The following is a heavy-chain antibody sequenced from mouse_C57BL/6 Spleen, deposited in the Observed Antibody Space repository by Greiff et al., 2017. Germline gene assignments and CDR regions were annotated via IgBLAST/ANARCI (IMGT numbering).Heavy chain of an antibody. CDR3: ARRAYYSNYGWYFEV. V-gene: IGHV1-82*01. D-gene: IGHD2-5*01. Sequence: QVQLQQSGPELVKPGASVKISCKASGYAFSSSWMNWVKQRPGKGLEWIGRIYPGDGDTNYNGKFKGKATLTADKSSSTAYMQLSSLTSEDSAVYFWARRAYYSNYGWYFEVWGTEATVTVSS. CDR1: GYAFSSSW. CDR2: IYPGDGDT. J-gene: IGHJ1*03.